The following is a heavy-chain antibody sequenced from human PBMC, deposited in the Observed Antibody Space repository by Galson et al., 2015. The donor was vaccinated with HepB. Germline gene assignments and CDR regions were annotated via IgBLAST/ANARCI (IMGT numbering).Heavy chain of an antibody. V-gene: IGHV3-23*01. D-gene: IGHD6-13*01. Sequence: SLRLSCAASGFTFSTNAMSWVRQAPGKGLQWVSAISGSSSGTYYADSVKGRFIISRDNSRNTLYLQMNSLRAEDTAVYYCAGRGTSSWDAFGIWGQGTMDTVSS. CDR3: AGRGTSSWDAFGI. CDR2: ISGSSSGT. J-gene: IGHJ3*02. CDR1: GFTFSTNA.